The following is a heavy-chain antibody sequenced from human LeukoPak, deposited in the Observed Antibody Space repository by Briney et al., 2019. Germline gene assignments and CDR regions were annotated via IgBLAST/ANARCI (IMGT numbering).Heavy chain of an antibody. Sequence: GGPLRLSCAASGFTFSHYSMNWVRQAPGKGLEWVSFIGSSTSAIYYADSVKGRFTIARDNARNSLYLQMNSLRDEDTAVYYCAKDRTSSIMDVDALDTWGQGTMVTVSS. V-gene: IGHV3-48*02. CDR1: GFTFSHYS. CDR2: IGSSTSAI. CDR3: AKDRTSSIMDVDALDT. J-gene: IGHJ3*02. D-gene: IGHD2-2*01.